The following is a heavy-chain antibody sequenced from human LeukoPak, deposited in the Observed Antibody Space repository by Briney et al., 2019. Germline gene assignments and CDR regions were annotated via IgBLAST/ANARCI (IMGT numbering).Heavy chain of an antibody. CDR3: ARDRGGGSSPIDY. J-gene: IGHJ4*02. CDR1: GYSISSDYY. V-gene: IGHV4-38-2*02. D-gene: IGHD6-6*01. Sequence: PSETLSLTCAVSGYSISSDYYWGWIRQPPGRGLEWIASIYRSGRTYYNPSLKSRVTISLDTSKNQFSLKVNSVTAADTAVYFCARDRGGGSSPIDYWGQGTLATVSS. CDR2: IYRSGRT.